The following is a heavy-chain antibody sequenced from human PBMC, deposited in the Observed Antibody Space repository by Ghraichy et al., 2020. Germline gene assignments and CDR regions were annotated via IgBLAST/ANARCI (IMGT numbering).Heavy chain of an antibody. V-gene: IGHV4-39*01. CDR3: ATTRFLEWLHHHY. CDR1: GGSISSSSYY. CDR2: IYYSGST. Sequence: SETLSLTCTVSGGSISSSSYYWGWIRQPPGKGLEWIGSIYYSGSTYYNPSLKSRVTISVDTSKNQFSLKLSSVTAADTAVYYCATTRFLEWLHHHYWGQGTLVTVSS. D-gene: IGHD3-3*01. J-gene: IGHJ4*02.